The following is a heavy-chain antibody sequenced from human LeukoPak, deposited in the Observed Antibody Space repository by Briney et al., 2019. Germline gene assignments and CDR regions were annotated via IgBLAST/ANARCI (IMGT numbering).Heavy chain of an antibody. Sequence: GASVKVSCKASGGTFSSYAISWVRQAPGQGLEWMGGIIPIFGTANYAQKFQGRVTITTDESTSTAYMELSSLRSEDTAVYYCARGRGNDFWSGYFDYWGQGTLVTVSS. J-gene: IGHJ4*02. V-gene: IGHV1-69*05. CDR3: ARGRGNDFWSGYFDY. D-gene: IGHD3-3*01. CDR1: GGTFSSYA. CDR2: IIPIFGTA.